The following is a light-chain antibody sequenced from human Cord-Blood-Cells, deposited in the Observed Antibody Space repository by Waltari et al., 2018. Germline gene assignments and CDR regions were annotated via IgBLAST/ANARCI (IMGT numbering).Light chain of an antibody. CDR1: SSNIGAGYD. CDR3: QSYDSSLSGYV. J-gene: IGLJ1*01. V-gene: IGLV1-40*01. CDR2: GNS. Sequence: QSVLTQPPSVSGAPGQRVTISCTGSSSNIGAGYDVHWYQQLPGTVPKLLIYGNSNRPSGVPDRFGDSKSVTSASLAITGLQAEDEADYYCQSYDSSLSGYVFGTGTKVTVL.